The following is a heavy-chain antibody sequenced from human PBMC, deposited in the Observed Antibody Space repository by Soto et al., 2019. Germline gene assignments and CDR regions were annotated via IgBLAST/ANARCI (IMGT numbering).Heavy chain of an antibody. D-gene: IGHD6-13*01. J-gene: IGHJ4*02. CDR2: ISSSSSTI. V-gene: IGHV3-48*02. CDR1: GFTFSSYS. Sequence: PGGSLRLCCAASGFTFSSYSMNWVRQAPGKGLEWVSYISSSSSTIYYADSVKGRFTISRDNAKNSLYLQMNSLRDEDTAVYYCAMGYSSSWYRDYFSYWGQGTLVTVSS. CDR3: AMGYSSSWYRDYFSY.